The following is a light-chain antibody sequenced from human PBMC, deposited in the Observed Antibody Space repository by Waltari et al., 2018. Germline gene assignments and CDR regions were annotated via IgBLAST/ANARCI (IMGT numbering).Light chain of an antibody. CDR2: VNSDGSH. CDR3: QTGGHGTWV. CDR1: SGHSSNV. Sequence: QLVLTQSPSASASLVASVKLTCTLTSGHSSNVVAWLQQQPEKGPRYLMKVNSDGSHSKGDEIPDRFSGSSSGAERYLTISSVQSEDEADYYCQTGGHGTWVFGGGTKLTVL. V-gene: IGLV4-69*01. J-gene: IGLJ3*02.